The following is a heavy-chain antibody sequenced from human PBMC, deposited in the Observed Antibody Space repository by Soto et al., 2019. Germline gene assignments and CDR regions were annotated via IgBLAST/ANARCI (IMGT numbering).Heavy chain of an antibody. D-gene: IGHD1-26*01. V-gene: IGHV6-1*01. CDR1: GDRVSSNSAA. Sequence: KQSQTLSLTCAISGDRVSSNSAAWNWIRQSPSRGLEWLGRTYYRSKWYNDYAVSVKSRITINPDTSKNQFSLQLNSVTPEDTAVYYCAREALTPYSGSHNYYYYGMDVWGQGTTVTVSS. J-gene: IGHJ6*02. CDR3: AREALTPYSGSHNYYYYGMDV. CDR2: TYYRSKWYN.